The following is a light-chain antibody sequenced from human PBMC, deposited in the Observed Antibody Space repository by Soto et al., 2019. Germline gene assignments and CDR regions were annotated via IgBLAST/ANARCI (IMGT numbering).Light chain of an antibody. V-gene: IGLV2-23*03. CDR1: SSDVGSYNL. CDR3: CSYAGSSTFGVV. CDR2: EGS. J-gene: IGLJ2*01. Sequence: QSALTQPASVSGSPGQSITISCTGTSSDVGSYNLVSWYQQHPGKAPKLMIYEGSKRPSGVSNRFSGSKSGNTASLTISGLQAEDEAYYYCCSYAGSSTFGVVFGGGTQLTVL.